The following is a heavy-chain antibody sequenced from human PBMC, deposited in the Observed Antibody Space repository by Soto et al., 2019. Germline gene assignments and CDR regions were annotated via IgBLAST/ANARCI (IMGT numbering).Heavy chain of an antibody. V-gene: IGHV3-23*01. Sequence: EVQLLESGGGLVQPGGSVRLSCAASGFTFSSYAMSWVRQAPGKGLEWVSAISGSGGSTYYADSVKGRFTISRDNSKNTLYLQMNSLRAEDTAVYYCASPGYYYDSSGYYYVGAFDIWGQGTMVTVSS. CDR3: ASPGYYYDSSGYYYVGAFDI. CDR1: GFTFSSYA. D-gene: IGHD3-22*01. J-gene: IGHJ3*02. CDR2: ISGSGGST.